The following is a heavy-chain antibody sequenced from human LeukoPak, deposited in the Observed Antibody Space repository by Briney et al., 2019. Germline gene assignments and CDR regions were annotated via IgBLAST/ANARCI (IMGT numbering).Heavy chain of an antibody. CDR1: GFTFSSYA. CDR2: IRGSGGST. D-gene: IGHD2-2*01. J-gene: IGHJ4*02. CDR3: AKLPRGYCSSTSCLFDY. Sequence: GGSLRLSCAASGFTFSSYAMSWVRQAPGKGLEWVSAIRGSGGSTYYADSVKGRFTISRDNSKNTLYLQMNSLRAEDTAVYYCAKLPRGYCSSTSCLFDYWGQGTLVTVSS. V-gene: IGHV3-23*01.